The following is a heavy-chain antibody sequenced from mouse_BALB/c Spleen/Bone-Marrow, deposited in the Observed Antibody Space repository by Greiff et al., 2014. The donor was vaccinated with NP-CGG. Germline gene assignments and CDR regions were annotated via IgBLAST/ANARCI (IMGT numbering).Heavy chain of an antibody. Sequence: EVQLQQSGPELVKPGASVKISCKASGYTFTDYNMHWVKQNHGKSLEWIGYIYPYNGGTGYNQKFKSKATLTVDNSSSTAYMELRSLTSEDSAVYYCARRFITTAAWFAYWGQGTLVTVSA. D-gene: IGHD1-2*01. V-gene: IGHV1S29*02. CDR3: ARRFITTAAWFAY. J-gene: IGHJ3*01. CDR2: IYPYNGGT. CDR1: GYTFTDYN.